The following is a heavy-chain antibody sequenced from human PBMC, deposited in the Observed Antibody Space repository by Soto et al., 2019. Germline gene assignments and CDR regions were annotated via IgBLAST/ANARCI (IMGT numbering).Heavy chain of an antibody. CDR3: VGEVASGY. Sequence: QVPLVESGGGVVEPGGSLRLSCAASGVTLSNFGLHWVRQAPGKGLEWVAVISRDGSTMYYADSVKGRFTISRDSSRNTVYLQMNSLRAEDTAVYHCVGEVASGYWGQGTLVTVSS. D-gene: IGHD2-21*01. CDR1: GVTLSNFG. CDR2: ISRDGSTM. J-gene: IGHJ4*02. V-gene: IGHV3-30*03.